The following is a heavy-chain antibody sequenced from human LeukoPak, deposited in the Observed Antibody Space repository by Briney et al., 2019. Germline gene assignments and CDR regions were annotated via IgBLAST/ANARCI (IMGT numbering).Heavy chain of an antibody. J-gene: IGHJ1*01. Sequence: PGGSLRLSCAASGFIFSTYGMHWVRQAPGKGLEWVANIKGDGSEKDYVDSVKGRFTISRDNAKNSLYLQMSGLRAEDTAMYYCARQPSDGSYLDYFQHWGQGTLVTVSS. CDR1: GFIFSTYG. CDR2: IKGDGSEK. CDR3: ARQPSDGSYLDYFQH. D-gene: IGHD3-10*01. V-gene: IGHV3-7*01.